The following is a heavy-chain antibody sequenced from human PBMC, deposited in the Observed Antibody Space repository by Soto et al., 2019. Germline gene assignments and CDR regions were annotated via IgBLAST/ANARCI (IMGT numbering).Heavy chain of an antibody. V-gene: IGHV6-1*01. CDR3: AKDVRRIAAAGTCIDY. D-gene: IGHD6-13*01. J-gene: IGHJ4*02. CDR2: TYYRSKWYN. CDR1: GDSVSSNSAA. Sequence: TLSLTCAISGDSVSSNSAAWNWIRQSPSRGLEWLGRTYYRSKWYNDYAVSVKSRITINPDTSKNQFSLQLNSVTPEDTAVYYCAKDVRRIAAAGTCIDYWGQGTLVTVSS.